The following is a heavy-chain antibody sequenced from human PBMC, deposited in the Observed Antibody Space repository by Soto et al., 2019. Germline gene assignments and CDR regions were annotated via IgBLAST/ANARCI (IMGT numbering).Heavy chain of an antibody. CDR1: GGTFSSYA. Sequence: QVQLVQSGAEVEKPGSSVKVSCKASGGTFSSYAISWVRQAPGQGLEWMGGIIPIFGTANYAQKFQGRVTINADESTSTAYMELSSLRSEDTAVYYCARGGLPQNIVVVPAHPDLPGMDVWGQGTTVTVSS. D-gene: IGHD2-2*01. CDR2: IIPIFGTA. V-gene: IGHV1-69*01. CDR3: ARGGLPQNIVVVPAHPDLPGMDV. J-gene: IGHJ6*02.